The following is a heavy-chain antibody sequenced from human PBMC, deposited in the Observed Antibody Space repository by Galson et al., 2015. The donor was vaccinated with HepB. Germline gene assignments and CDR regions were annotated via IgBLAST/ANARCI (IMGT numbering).Heavy chain of an antibody. CDR3: VKGYWGDN. CDR1: GFTLNSFA. D-gene: IGHD2-8*02. CDR2: ISYHGSIE. J-gene: IGHJ4*02. Sequence: SLRLSCAASGFTLNSFAMHWVRQTPGKGLEWVALISYHGSIEHYADSVKGRFTISRDDSKNTLYLQMNSLRDEDTAIYYCVKGYWGDNWGQGILVIVSS. V-gene: IGHV3-30-3*01.